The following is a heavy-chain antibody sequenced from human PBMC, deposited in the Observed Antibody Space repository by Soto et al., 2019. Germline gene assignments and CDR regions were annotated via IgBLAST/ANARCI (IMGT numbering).Heavy chain of an antibody. V-gene: IGHV3-48*03. D-gene: IGHD2-21*01. Sequence: PGGSLRLSCYYSGLTFSSEEMNWVRQAPGKGLEWVAYIQDRGSPIHYAESIKGRFTISRDNAKNTLYLQMSSLTAEDTAVYYCARGYRGGWHFGHWGQGALVTVSS. J-gene: IGHJ4*02. CDR3: ARGYRGGWHFGH. CDR2: IQDRGSPI. CDR1: GLTFSSEE.